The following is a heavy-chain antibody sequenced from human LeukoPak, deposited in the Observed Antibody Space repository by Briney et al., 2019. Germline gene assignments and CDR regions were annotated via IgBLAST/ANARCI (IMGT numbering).Heavy chain of an antibody. J-gene: IGHJ6*03. CDR3: ARDQPYIDV. Sequence: SETLSLTCTVSGGSISSYYWSWIRQPPGKGLEWIGCIYYTGTTNYNPSLKSRLTISVDTSKNQFSLNLNSVTAADTAVYYCARDQPYIDVWGKGTTVTVSS. CDR2: IYYTGTT. CDR1: GGSISSYY. V-gene: IGHV4-59*01.